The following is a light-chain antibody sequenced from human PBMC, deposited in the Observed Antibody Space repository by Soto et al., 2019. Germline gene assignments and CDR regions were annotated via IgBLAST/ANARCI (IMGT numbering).Light chain of an antibody. CDR2: GAS. CDR1: QSVSSN. CDR3: QHYNNWPPWT. Sequence: EIVMTQSPATLSVSPGERATLSCRASQSVSSNLAWYQQKPGQAPRLLIYGASTRATGIPARFSGSGSGTDFTLTNSSLQSEDFAVYYCQHYNNWPPWTFGQGTKVEIK. V-gene: IGKV3-15*01. J-gene: IGKJ1*01.